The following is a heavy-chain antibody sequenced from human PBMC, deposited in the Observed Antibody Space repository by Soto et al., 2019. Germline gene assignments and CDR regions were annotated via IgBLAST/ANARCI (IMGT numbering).Heavy chain of an antibody. J-gene: IGHJ4*02. V-gene: IGHV3-30*18. Sequence: GGSLRLSCASSVFTFSNYGMHCVRQAPGKGLEWVATISHDGSKKYYTDSVKGRFTISRDNSKNTLYLQMNSLIPEDTAVFYCAKEGSNWDLQYWGQGTLVNVSS. CDR1: VFTFSNYG. CDR3: AKEGSNWDLQY. D-gene: IGHD6-13*01. CDR2: ISHDGSKK.